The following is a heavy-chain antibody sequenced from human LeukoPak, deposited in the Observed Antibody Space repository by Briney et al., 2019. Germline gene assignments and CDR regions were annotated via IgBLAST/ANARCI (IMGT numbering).Heavy chain of an antibody. CDR3: ASPTVTTPFGAFDI. CDR1: GGSISSRSYY. D-gene: IGHD4-17*01. V-gene: IGHV4-39*07. Sequence: SETLSLTCTVSGGSISSRSYYWGWIRQPPGKGLEWIGSIYYSGSTYYNPSLKSRVTISVDTSKNQFSLKLSSVTAADTAIYYCASPTVTTPFGAFDIWGQGTMVSVST. J-gene: IGHJ3*02. CDR2: IYYSGST.